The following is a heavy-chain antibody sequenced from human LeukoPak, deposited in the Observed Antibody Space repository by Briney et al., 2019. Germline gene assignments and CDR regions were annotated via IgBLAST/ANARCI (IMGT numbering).Heavy chain of an antibody. CDR2: INPTGGST. J-gene: IGHJ5*02. V-gene: IGHV1-46*01. CDR1: GSTFTSYY. CDR3: ARDNSVGDNAWWFDP. D-gene: IGHD1-26*01. Sequence: ASVKASCKASGSTFTSYYMHWVRQAPGHGLEWMGLINPTGGSTGYAQKFQGRVTMTRDMSTSPAYMELSSLRTEDTAIYYRARDNSVGDNAWWFDPWGQGTLVTVSS.